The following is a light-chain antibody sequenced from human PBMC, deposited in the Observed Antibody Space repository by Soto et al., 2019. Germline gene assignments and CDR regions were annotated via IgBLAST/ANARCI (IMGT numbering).Light chain of an antibody. J-gene: IGLJ1*01. CDR2: EVS. CDR3: SSYVGRNKLGG. CDR1: SSDVGGYKY. V-gene: IGLV2-8*01. Sequence: QSALTQPPSAPGSPGQSVTISCTGTSSDVGGYKYVYWYQQHPGKAPKLLIYEVSKRPSEAPDRFSGSKSGNTASLTVSGLQPDDEADYYCSSYVGRNKLGGLGPGTKVTLL.